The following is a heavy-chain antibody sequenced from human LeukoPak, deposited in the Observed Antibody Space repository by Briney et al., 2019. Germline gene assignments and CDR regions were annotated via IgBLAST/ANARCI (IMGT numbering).Heavy chain of an antibody. CDR2: IIPIFGTA. Sequence: SVKVSCKASGGTFSSYAISWVRQAPGQGLEWMGGIIPIFGTANYAQKFQGRVTITTDESTSTAYMELSSLRSEDTAVYYCARENRVLRYFGWLPKSRNAFDIWGQGTMVTVSS. V-gene: IGHV1-69*05. J-gene: IGHJ3*02. CDR3: ARENRVLRYFGWLPKSRNAFDI. D-gene: IGHD3-9*01. CDR1: GGTFSSYA.